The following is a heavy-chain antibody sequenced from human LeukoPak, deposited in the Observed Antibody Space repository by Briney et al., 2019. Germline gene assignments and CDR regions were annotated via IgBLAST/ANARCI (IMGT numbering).Heavy chain of an antibody. CDR3: ARASHWNQLHYFDY. V-gene: IGHV4-4*02. Sequence: SGTLSLTCAVSGGSISSSNWWSWVRQPPGTGLEWIGEIYHSGSTNYNPSLKSRVTISVDKSKNQFSLKLSSVTAADTAVYYCARASHWNQLHYFDYWGQGTLVTVSS. J-gene: IGHJ4*02. CDR2: IYHSGST. CDR1: GGSISSSNW. D-gene: IGHD1-1*01.